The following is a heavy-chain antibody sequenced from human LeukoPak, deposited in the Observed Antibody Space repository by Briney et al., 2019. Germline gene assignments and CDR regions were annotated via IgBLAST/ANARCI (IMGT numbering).Heavy chain of an antibody. CDR2: IIPIFGTA. V-gene: IGHV1-69*05. Sequence: SVKVSCKASGGTFSSYAISWVRQAPGQGLEWMGGIIPIFGTANYAQKFQGRVTITTDESTSTAYMELSSLRSEDTAVYYCASASTNSSSLGRYYFDYWGQGTLVTVSS. CDR1: GGTFSSYA. CDR3: ASASTNSSSLGRYYFDY. D-gene: IGHD6-6*01. J-gene: IGHJ4*02.